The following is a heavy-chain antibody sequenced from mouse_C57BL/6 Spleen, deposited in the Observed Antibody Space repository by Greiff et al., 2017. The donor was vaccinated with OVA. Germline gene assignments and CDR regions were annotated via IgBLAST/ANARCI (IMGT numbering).Heavy chain of an antibody. CDR1: GYTFTSYW. D-gene: IGHD1-1*01. V-gene: IGHV1-59*01. CDR3: ARRYGSSYEAMDY. J-gene: IGHJ4*01. CDR2: IDPSDSYT. Sequence: VQLQQPGAELVRPGTSVKLSCKASGYTFTSYWMHWVKQRPGQGLEWIGVIDPSDSYTNYNQKFKGKATLTVDTSSSTAYMQLSSLTSEDSAVYYCARRYGSSYEAMDYWGQGTSVTVSS.